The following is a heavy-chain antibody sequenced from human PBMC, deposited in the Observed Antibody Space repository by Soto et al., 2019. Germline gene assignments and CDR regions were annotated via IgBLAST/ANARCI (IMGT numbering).Heavy chain of an antibody. Sequence: EVQLVESGGGLVQPGGSLRLSCAASGFTFNSYWMHWVRQAPGKGLVWVSNINSDGSDTSYADSVKGRFTISRDNAKNTQYLHMNSLRAEDTAVYYCVRDDVGRGIDYWCRGTLVTVSS. V-gene: IGHV3-74*01. CDR2: INSDGSDT. CDR3: VRDDVGRGIDY. J-gene: IGHJ4*02. CDR1: GFTFNSYW. D-gene: IGHD3-16*01.